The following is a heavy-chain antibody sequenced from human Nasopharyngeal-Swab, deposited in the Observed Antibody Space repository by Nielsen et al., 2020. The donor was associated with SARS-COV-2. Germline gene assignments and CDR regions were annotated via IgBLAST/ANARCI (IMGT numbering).Heavy chain of an antibody. CDR1: GGSFSGYY. Sequence: LRLSCAVYGGSFSGYYWSWIRQPPGKGLEWIGSIYYSGSTYYNPSLKSRVTISVDTSKNQFSLKLSSVTAADTAVYYCARASEEYDSSGYYGYWGQGTLVTVSS. J-gene: IGHJ4*02. V-gene: IGHV4-34*01. CDR2: IYYSGST. CDR3: ARASEEYDSSGYYGY. D-gene: IGHD3-22*01.